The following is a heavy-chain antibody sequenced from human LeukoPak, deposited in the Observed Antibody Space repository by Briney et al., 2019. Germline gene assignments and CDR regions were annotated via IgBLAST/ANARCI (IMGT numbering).Heavy chain of an antibody. D-gene: IGHD3-9*01. CDR1: GDSVSNNTAA. Sequence: SQTLSLTCAISGDSVSNNTAAWSWIRQSPSRGLEWLGRTYYRSKWYFDYAISVKSRTSIDPETSKNQVSLHLNSVTPEDTAVYYCARLRRYIKQATSGMDVWGQGATVTVSS. V-gene: IGHV6-1*01. CDR3: ARLRRYIKQATSGMDV. J-gene: IGHJ6*02. CDR2: TYYRSKWYF.